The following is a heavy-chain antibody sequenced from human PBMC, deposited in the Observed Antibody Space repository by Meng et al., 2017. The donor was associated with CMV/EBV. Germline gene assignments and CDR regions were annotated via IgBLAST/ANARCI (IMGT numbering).Heavy chain of an antibody. J-gene: IGHJ4*02. Sequence: YTFGNYRLQWVRQAPGQGPEWMGIIDPIGGRTNYARDFEGRVTMTRDTSTNTVYLELTSLRDDDTAVYYCARSDCSRSSCYLATFDHWGQGTLVTVSS. V-gene: IGHV1-46*01. CDR2: IDPIGGRT. CDR3: ARSDCSRSSCYLATFDH. CDR1: YTFGNYR. D-gene: IGHD2-2*01.